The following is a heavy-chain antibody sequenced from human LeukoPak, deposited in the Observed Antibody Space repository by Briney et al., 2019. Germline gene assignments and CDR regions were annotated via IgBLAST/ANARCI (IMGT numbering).Heavy chain of an antibody. CDR1: GYTFTSYD. CDR2: MNPNGGNT. J-gene: IGHJ5*02. D-gene: IGHD3-22*01. V-gene: IGHV1-8*01. CDR3: ARGSAYYYDSSGYYHNAA. Sequence: ASVKVSCKASGYTFTSYDINWVRQATGQGLEWMGWMNPNGGNTGYAQKFQGRVTMTRNTSISTAYMELSSLRSEDTAVYYCARGSAYYYDSSGYYHNAAWGQGTLVTVSS.